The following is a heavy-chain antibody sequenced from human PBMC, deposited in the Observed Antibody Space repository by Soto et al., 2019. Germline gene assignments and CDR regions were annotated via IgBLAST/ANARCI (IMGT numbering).Heavy chain of an antibody. V-gene: IGHV1-18*01. Sequence: QVQLVQSGAEVKKPGASVKVSCKASGYTFTSYGISWVRQAPGQGLEWMGWISAYNGNTNYAQKPQGRVTMTTETSTGTAYMELRSLRSDDTAVYSCAREGSPYSSGWTGYYYYYGMDVWGQGTTVTVSS. J-gene: IGHJ6*02. CDR3: AREGSPYSSGWTGYYYYYGMDV. CDR1: GYTFTSYG. CDR2: ISAYNGNT. D-gene: IGHD6-19*01.